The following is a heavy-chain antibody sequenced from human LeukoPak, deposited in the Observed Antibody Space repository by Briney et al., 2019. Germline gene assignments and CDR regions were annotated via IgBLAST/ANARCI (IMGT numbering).Heavy chain of an antibody. CDR3: ARGTYMDV. CDR2: ISSGSSYI. J-gene: IGHJ6*03. CDR1: GFTFSSYS. V-gene: IGHV3-21*01. Sequence: GASLRLSCAASGFTFSSYSMNWVRQTPGKGLEWVSSISSGSSYIYYADSVKGRFTISRDNAKNSLYLQMNSLRAEDTAVYYCARGTYMDVWGKGTTVTVSS.